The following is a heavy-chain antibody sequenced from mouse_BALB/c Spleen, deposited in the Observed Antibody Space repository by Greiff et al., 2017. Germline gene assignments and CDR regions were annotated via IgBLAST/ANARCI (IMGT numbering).Heavy chain of an antibody. CDR2: INPSNGGT. V-gene: IGHV1S81*02. Sequence: QVQLQQSGAELVKPGASVKLSCKASGYTFSSYYMYWVKQRPGQGLEWIGEINPSNGGTNFNEKFKSKATLTVDKSSSTAYMQLSSLTSEDSAVYYCTRGAYYYGSFDYWGQGTTLTVSS. J-gene: IGHJ2*01. D-gene: IGHD1-1*01. CDR1: GYTFSSYY. CDR3: TRGAYYYGSFDY.